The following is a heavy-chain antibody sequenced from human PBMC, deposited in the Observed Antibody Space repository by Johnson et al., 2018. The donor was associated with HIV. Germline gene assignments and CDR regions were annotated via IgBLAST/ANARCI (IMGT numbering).Heavy chain of an antibody. J-gene: IGHJ3*01. CDR1: GFTFSSYA. V-gene: IGHV3-30*04. CDR3: ARDQITMMVVATGTFDL. Sequence: QVQLVESGGGLVQPGGYLRLSCAASGFTFSSYAMHWVRQAPGKGLEWVAIISYDGSNKYYADSVKGRFTISRDNSKNTLYMQMNSLRPEDTAVYYCARDQITMMVVATGTFDLWGQGTMVTVSS. D-gene: IGHD3-22*01. CDR2: ISYDGSNK.